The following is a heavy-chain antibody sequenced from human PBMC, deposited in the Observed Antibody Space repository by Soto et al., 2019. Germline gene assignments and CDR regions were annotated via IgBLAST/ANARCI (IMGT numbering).Heavy chain of an antibody. CDR1: GDSISSSFW. V-gene: IGHV4-4*02. CDR3: ANYDFGACDY. Sequence: AETLSLTCAVSGDSISSSFWWSWVRQPPGKGLEWIGEIYHTESTVYNPSLKSRVTISVDKSKNQFSLNLDSVTAADTAVYYRANYDFGACDYWGRGTMVSVSS. CDR2: IYHTEST. J-gene: IGHJ4*02. D-gene: IGHD3-10*01.